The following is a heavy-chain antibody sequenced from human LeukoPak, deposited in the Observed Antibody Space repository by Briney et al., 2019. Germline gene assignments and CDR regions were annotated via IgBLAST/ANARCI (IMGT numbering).Heavy chain of an antibody. V-gene: IGHV4-34*01. D-gene: IGHD2-15*01. Sequence: PSETLSLTCAVYGGSFSGYYWSWIRQPPGKGLEWIGETNHSGSTNYNPSLKSRVTISVDTSKNQFSLKLSSVTAADTAVYYCAREGYSRTFDYWGQGTLVTVSS. J-gene: IGHJ4*02. CDR1: GGSFSGYY. CDR3: AREGYSRTFDY. CDR2: TNHSGST.